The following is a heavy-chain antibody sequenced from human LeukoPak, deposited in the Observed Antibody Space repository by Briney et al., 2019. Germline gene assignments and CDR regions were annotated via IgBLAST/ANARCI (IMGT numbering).Heavy chain of an antibody. Sequence: PGGSLRLSCAASGFTVSSNYMSWVRPAPGKGLEWVSVIYSGGSTYYADSVKGRFTISRDNSKNTLYLQMNSLRAEDTAVYYCARDGYSSSSGSNYYYYGMDVWGQGTTVTVSS. CDR3: ARDGYSSSSGSNYYYYGMDV. V-gene: IGHV3-66*01. J-gene: IGHJ6*02. D-gene: IGHD6-6*01. CDR2: IYSGGST. CDR1: GFTVSSNY.